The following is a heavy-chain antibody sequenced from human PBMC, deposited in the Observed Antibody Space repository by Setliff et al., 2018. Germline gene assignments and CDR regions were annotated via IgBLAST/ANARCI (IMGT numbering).Heavy chain of an antibody. V-gene: IGHV4-28*03. J-gene: IGHJ6*03. Sequence: KTSETLSLTCAVSGYSIRSGNYWGWIRQHPGKGLEWIGYIYYSGSTYYNPSLKSRVTISVDTSKNQFSLKLSSVTAADTAVYYCARGLGSYYYYYMDVWGKGTTVTVSS. CDR3: ARGLGSYYYYYMDV. CDR2: IYYSGST. D-gene: IGHD7-27*01. CDR1: GYSIRSGNY.